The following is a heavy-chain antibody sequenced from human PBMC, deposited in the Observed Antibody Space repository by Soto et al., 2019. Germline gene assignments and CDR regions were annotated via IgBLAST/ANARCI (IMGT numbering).Heavy chain of an antibody. CDR3: ARQQWLVLNAFDI. J-gene: IGHJ3*02. Sequence: QVQLQESGPGLVKPSETLSLTCTVSGGSISSYYWSWIRQPPGKGLEWIGYSYYSGSTNYNPPLKSRVTISVDTSKNQFSLKLSSVTAADRAVYYCARQQWLVLNAFDIWGQGTMVTVSS. CDR1: GGSISSYY. D-gene: IGHD6-19*01. CDR2: SYYSGST. V-gene: IGHV4-59*01.